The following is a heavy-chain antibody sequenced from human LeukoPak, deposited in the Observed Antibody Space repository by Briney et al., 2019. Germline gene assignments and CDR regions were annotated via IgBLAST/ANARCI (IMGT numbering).Heavy chain of an antibody. V-gene: IGHV3-7*01. D-gene: IGHD3-3*01. CDR1: GFTFSSYW. Sequence: GGSLRLSCAASGFTFSSYWMSWVRQAPGKGLEWVANIKQDGSEKYYVDSVKGRFTISRDNAKNSLYLQMNSLRAEDKAVYYCAREGDFWSAPRSGMDVWGQGTTVTVSS. CDR3: AREGDFWSAPRSGMDV. J-gene: IGHJ6*02. CDR2: IKQDGSEK.